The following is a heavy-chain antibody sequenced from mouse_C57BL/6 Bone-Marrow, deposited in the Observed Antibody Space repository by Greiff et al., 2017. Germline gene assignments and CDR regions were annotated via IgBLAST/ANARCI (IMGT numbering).Heavy chain of an antibody. CDR1: GFTFSDFY. Sequence: DVMLVESGGGLVQSGRSLRLSCATSGFTFSDFYMEWVRQAPGKGLEWIAASRNKANDYTTEYSASVKGRFIVSRDTSQSILYLQMNALRAEDTAIYYCARDAPLGGYWYFDVWGTGTTVTVSS. CDR2: SRNKANDYTT. CDR3: ARDAPLGGYWYFDV. J-gene: IGHJ1*03. D-gene: IGHD6-1*01. V-gene: IGHV7-1*01.